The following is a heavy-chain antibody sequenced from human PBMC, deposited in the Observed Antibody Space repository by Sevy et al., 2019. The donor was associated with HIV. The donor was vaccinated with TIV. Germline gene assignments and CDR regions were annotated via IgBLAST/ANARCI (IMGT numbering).Heavy chain of an antibody. D-gene: IGHD4-17*01. V-gene: IGHV3-23*01. Sequence: GGSLRLSCAASRFTFSSYAMSWVRQAPGKGLEWVSAISGSGGSTYYADSVKGRFTISRDNSKNTLYLQMNSLRAEDTAVYYCAKDLARLDDYGDYDLYFFFDYWGQGTLVTVSS. CDR3: AKDLARLDDYGDYDLYFFFDY. J-gene: IGHJ4*02. CDR1: RFTFSSYA. CDR2: ISGSGGST.